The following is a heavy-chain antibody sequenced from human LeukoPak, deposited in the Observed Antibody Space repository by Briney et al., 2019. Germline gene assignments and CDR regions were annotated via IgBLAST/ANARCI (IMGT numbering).Heavy chain of an antibody. CDR3: ATGRWGVDY. Sequence: ATVKVSCKASGYTFTYYYMHWVRQAPGQGLEWMGWINPNSGGTNYAQKFQGRVTMTRDTSISTAYMELSRLRSDDTAVYCCATGRWGVDYWGQGTLVTVSS. CDR1: GYTFTYYY. CDR2: INPNSGGT. D-gene: IGHD3-16*01. V-gene: IGHV1-2*02. J-gene: IGHJ4*02.